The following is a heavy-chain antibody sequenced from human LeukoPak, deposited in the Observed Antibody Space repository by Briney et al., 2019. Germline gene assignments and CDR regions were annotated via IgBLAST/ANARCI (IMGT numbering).Heavy chain of an antibody. CDR3: ASPYCSSTSCYSWFDP. J-gene: IGHJ5*02. Sequence: ASVKVSCKASGYTFTGYYMHWVRRAPGQGLEWMGRINPNSGGTNYARKFQGRVTMTRDTSISTAYMELSRLRSDDTAVYYCASPYCSSTSCYSWFDPWGQGTLVTVSS. CDR2: INPNSGGT. D-gene: IGHD2-2*01. CDR1: GYTFTGYY. V-gene: IGHV1-2*06.